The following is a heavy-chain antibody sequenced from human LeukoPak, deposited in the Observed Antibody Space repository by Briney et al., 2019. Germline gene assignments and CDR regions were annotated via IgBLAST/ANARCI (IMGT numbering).Heavy chain of an antibody. Sequence: PGGSLRLSCAASGFTFSSYAMHWGRQAPGKGLEWLAVISYDGTNKYYADSVKGRFTISRDNSKNTLYLQMNSLRDEDTAVYYCARDQGSLPVWFYYYMDVWGSGTTVTVSS. V-gene: IGHV3-30*01. CDR1: GFTFSSYA. D-gene: IGHD3-16*01. CDR3: ARDQGSLPVWFYYYMDV. CDR2: ISYDGTNK. J-gene: IGHJ6*03.